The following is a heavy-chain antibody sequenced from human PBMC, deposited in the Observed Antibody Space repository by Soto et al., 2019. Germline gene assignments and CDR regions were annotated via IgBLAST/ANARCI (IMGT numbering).Heavy chain of an antibody. Sequence: SATLSLTCAVSGSSIRSGGYSWSWIRQPPGKGLEWIGYIYHSGSTYYNPSLKSRVTISVDRSKNQFSLKLSSVTAADTAVYYCARVPDRWGQGTLVTVS. J-gene: IGHJ5*02. D-gene: IGHD2-2*01. CDR3: ARVPDR. CDR1: GSSIRSGGYS. V-gene: IGHV4-30-2*01. CDR2: IYHSGST.